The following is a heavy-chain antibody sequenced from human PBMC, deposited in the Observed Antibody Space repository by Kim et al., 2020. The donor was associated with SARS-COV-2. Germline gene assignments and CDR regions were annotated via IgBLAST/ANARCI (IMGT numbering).Heavy chain of an antibody. CDR1: GYSFTSYW. Sequence: GESLKISCKGSGYSFTSYWIGWVRQMPGKGLEWMGIIYPGDSDTRYSPSFQGQVTISADKSISTAYLQWSSLKASDTAMYYCARHFRWGKRTGIAFDYWGQGTLVTVSS. V-gene: IGHV5-51*01. CDR2: IYPGDSDT. J-gene: IGHJ4*02. CDR3: ARHFRWGKRTGIAFDY. D-gene: IGHD1-1*01.